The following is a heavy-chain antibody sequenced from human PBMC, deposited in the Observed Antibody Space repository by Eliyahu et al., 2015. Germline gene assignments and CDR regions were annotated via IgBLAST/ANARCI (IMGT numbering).Heavy chain of an antibody. J-gene: IGHJ4*02. CDR3: ARTFYSSGLDH. Sequence: QGQLQESGPGLXRXSETLSLTCGVXGXSISSGYYWGWIRQPPGKGLEWLGSISHSGTTYYNPSLKSRVTISVDTSKNQFSLRLSHVTAADTAFYYCARTFYSSGLDHWGQGTLVTVSS. CDR1: GXSISSGYY. CDR2: ISHSGTT. D-gene: IGHD3-22*01. V-gene: IGHV4-38-2*01.